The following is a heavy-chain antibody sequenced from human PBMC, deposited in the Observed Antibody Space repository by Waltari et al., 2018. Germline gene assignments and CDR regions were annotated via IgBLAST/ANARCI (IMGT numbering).Heavy chain of an antibody. V-gene: IGHV3-74*01. Sequence: EVQLVESGGGLVQPGVSLRLSWAASGLCFSTYWMHLVRQGPGKGLVWVSRINGDESTTNYADSVKGRFTISRDNAKNTLYLQMNSLRAEDTAVYYCAAPHSTSWYVSDYWGQGALVTVSS. CDR1: GLCFSTYW. CDR2: INGDESTT. J-gene: IGHJ4*02. D-gene: IGHD2-2*01. CDR3: AAPHSTSWYVSDY.